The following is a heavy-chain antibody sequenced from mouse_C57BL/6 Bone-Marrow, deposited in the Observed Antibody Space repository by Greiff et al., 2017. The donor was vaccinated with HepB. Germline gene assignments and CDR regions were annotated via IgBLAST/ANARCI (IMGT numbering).Heavy chain of an antibody. Sequence: VHLVESGPGLVAPSQSLSITCTVSGFSLTSYAISWVRQPPGKGLEWLGVIWTGGGTNYNSALKSRLSISKDNSKSQVFLKMNSLQTDDTARYYCARAGGYGNYVAMDYWGQGTSVTVSS. V-gene: IGHV2-9-1*01. D-gene: IGHD2-1*01. CDR3: ARAGGYGNYVAMDY. CDR1: GFSLTSYA. CDR2: IWTGGGT. J-gene: IGHJ4*01.